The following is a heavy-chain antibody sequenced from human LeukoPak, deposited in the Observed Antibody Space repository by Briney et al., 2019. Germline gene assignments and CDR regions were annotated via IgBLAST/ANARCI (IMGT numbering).Heavy chain of an antibody. CDR2: IYYSGST. D-gene: IGHD1-26*01. V-gene: IGHV4-59*08. CDR1: GGSISSYY. J-gene: IGHJ3*02. Sequence: SETLSLTCTVSGGSISSYYWSWIRQPPGKGLEWLGYIYYSGSTNYNPSLESRVIISVDTSKNQFSLKLSSVTAADTAVYYCARHQWVPAFDIWGQGTTVTVSS. CDR3: ARHQWVPAFDI.